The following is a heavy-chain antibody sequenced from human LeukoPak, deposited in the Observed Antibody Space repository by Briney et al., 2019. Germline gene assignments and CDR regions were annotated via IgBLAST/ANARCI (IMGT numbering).Heavy chain of an antibody. J-gene: IGHJ4*02. Sequence: PGGSLRLSCAASGFTFSSYRMSWVRQAPGKGLEGISYITGSSSAISYPDSVKGRFTIPRDNAKNSLYLQMNSLRDDDTAVYYCARGGRLLDYWGQGTLVTVSS. D-gene: IGHD2-15*01. CDR1: GFTFSSYR. CDR2: ITGSSSAI. CDR3: ARGGRLLDY. V-gene: IGHV3-48*02.